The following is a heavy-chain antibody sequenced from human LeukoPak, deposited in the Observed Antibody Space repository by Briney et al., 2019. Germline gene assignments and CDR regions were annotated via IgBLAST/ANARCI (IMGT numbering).Heavy chain of an antibody. V-gene: IGHV4-34*01. D-gene: IGHD3-22*01. CDR2: IYYSGST. CDR3: AREKIGYYDSSGRGWFDP. Sequence: SETLSLTCAVYGGSFSGYYWSWIRQPPGKGLEWIGSIYYSGSTYYNPSLKSRVTISVDTSKKQFSLKLSSVTAADTAVYYYAREKIGYYDSSGRGWFDPWGQGTLVTVSS. CDR1: GGSFSGYY. J-gene: IGHJ5*02.